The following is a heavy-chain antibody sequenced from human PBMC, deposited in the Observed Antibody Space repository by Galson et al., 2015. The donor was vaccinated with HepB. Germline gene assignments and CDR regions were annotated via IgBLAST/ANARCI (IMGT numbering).Heavy chain of an antibody. Sequence: SCKASGFTFSSYAMSWVRQAPGKGLEWVSYISSSSSTIYYADSVKGRFTISRDNAKNSLYLQMNSLRAGDTAVYYCARRQTYCSSTSCYYLGWVESYYYYGMDVWGQGTTVTVSS. CDR1: GFTFSSYA. D-gene: IGHD2-2*01. J-gene: IGHJ6*02. CDR3: ARRQTYCSSTSCYYLGWVESYYYYGMDV. V-gene: IGHV3-48*01. CDR2: ISSSSSTI.